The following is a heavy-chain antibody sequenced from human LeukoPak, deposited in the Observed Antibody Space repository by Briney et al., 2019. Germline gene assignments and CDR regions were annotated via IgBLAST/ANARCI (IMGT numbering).Heavy chain of an antibody. D-gene: IGHD5-18*01. V-gene: IGHV1-18*01. CDR1: GYSFTSYG. Sequence: PWASVKVSCKASGYSFTSYGISWVRHAPVHCPHWMGWIRAYNRNINYAQKLQGRVTMTTDTSTSTAYMELRSLRSDDTAVYYCARESRGYRYGYYYYYDMDVWGQGTTVTVSS. CDR3: ARESRGYRYGYYYYYDMDV. CDR2: IRAYNRNI. J-gene: IGHJ6*02.